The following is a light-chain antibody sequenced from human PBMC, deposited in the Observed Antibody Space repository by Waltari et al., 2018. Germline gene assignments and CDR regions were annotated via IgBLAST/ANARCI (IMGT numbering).Light chain of an antibody. CDR2: GAS. V-gene: IGKV3-15*01. CDR1: QSVSSF. CDR3: QQYNDWPPLT. J-gene: IGKJ4*01. Sequence: EVVMTQSPATLSVSPGERATLSCRASQSVSSFLAWYQQKPGQAPGLLIYGASTRATGIPARFSGSGSGTEFTLTISSLQSEDFAVYYCQQYNDWPPLTFGGGTKVEIK.